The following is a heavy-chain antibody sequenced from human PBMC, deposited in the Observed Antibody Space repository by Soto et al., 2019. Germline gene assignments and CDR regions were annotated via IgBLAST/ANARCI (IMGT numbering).Heavy chain of an antibody. CDR1: GGSISSGGYY. CDR3: ARHASYSRDYYYYGMDV. CDR2: IYYSGST. D-gene: IGHD1-26*01. V-gene: IGHV4-31*03. Sequence: PSETLSLTCTVSGGSISSGGYYWSWIRQHPGKGLEWIGYIYYSGSTYYNPSLKSRVTISVDTSKNQFYLKLSSVTAADTAVYYIARHASYSRDYYYYGMDVWGQGTTVTVSS. J-gene: IGHJ6*02.